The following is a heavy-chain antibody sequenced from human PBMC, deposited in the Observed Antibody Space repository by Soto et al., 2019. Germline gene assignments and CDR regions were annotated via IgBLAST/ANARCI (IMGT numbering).Heavy chain of an antibody. V-gene: IGHV2-5*01. D-gene: IGHD1-1*01. CDR3: AYNSGYYFLNY. Sequence: SGPTLVNPTQTLTLTCTFSGFSLSTSGVGVGWIRQPPGKALEWVILIYWNDDKRYSPSLKSRLTITKDTSKNQVVLTMTNMDPVDTATYYCAYNSGYYFLNYWGQGTLVTVSS. CDR1: GFSLSTSGVG. CDR2: IYWNDDK. J-gene: IGHJ4*02.